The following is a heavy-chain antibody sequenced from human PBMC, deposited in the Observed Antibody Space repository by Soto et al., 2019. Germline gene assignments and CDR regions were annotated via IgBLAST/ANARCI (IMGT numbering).Heavy chain of an antibody. CDR3: ARHFDYDTHGDFFDY. J-gene: IGHJ4*02. Sequence: PSETLSLTCTVSGVSISSDYWSWIRQPPGKGLECVGYISYRGFTNYNPSLKSRATMSVDTSKNQFSLELSSVTAGDTAVYYCARHFDYDTHGDFFDYWGQGILVTVSS. CDR1: GVSISSDY. CDR2: ISYRGFT. V-gene: IGHV4-59*08. D-gene: IGHD4-17*01.